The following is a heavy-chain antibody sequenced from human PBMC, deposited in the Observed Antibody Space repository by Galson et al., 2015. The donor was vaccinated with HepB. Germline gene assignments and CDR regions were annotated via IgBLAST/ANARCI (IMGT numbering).Heavy chain of an antibody. CDR3: VATPQGYGMDV. V-gene: IGHV4-59*11. CDR1: SGSISSHY. CDR2: IYYSGST. J-gene: IGHJ6*02. Sequence: SETLSLTCTVSSGSISSHYWSWIRQPPGKGLEWIGLIYYSGSTDYNPSFQGHVSISADKSINTAYLQWSSLQASDTAMYYCVATPQGYGMDVWGHGTTVTVSS.